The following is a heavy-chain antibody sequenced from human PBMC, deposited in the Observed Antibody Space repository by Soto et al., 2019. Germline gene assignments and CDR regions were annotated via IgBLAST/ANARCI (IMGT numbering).Heavy chain of an antibody. CDR2: IYPGDSDT. V-gene: IGHV5-51*01. J-gene: IGHJ6*02. D-gene: IGHD6-13*01. CDR3: ARTAAAGKYYYGMDV. CDR1: GYPFTTYW. Sequence: GESLKISCQVSGYPFTTYWIGWVRQMPGKGLELMGIIYPGDSDTRYSPSFQGQVTISADKSISTAYLQWSSLKASDTAMYYCARTAAAGKYYYGMDVWGQGTTVTVSS.